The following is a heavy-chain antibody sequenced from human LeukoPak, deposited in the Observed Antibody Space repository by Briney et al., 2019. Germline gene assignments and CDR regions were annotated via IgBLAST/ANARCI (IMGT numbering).Heavy chain of an antibody. V-gene: IGHV3-23*01. J-gene: IGHJ3*02. CDR1: GFTFSSYA. Sequence: GGSLRLSCAASGFTFSSYAMSWVRQAPGKGLEWVSAISGSGGSTYYADSVKGRFTISRDNSKNTLYLQMNSLRAEDTAVYYCAKEEGRTYYYDSSGYWAYAFDIWGQGTMVIVSS. CDR3: AKEEGRTYYYDSSGYWAYAFDI. D-gene: IGHD3-22*01. CDR2: ISGSGGST.